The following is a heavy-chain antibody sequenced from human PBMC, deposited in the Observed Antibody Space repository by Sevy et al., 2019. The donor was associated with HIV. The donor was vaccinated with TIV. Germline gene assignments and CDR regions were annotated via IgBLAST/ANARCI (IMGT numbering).Heavy chain of an antibody. V-gene: IGHV3-30*18. D-gene: IGHD3-9*01. CDR2: ISYHGRDK. CDR1: GITFSTSG. Sequence: GGSLRLSCVVSGITFSTSGMHWVRQAPGKGLEWVAVISYHGRDKFYADSVKGRSTISRDNSKNILYLQMISLRAEDTAVYYCAKDFTGYNGMVVWGQGTMVTVSS. CDR3: AKDFTGYNGMVV. J-gene: IGHJ6*02.